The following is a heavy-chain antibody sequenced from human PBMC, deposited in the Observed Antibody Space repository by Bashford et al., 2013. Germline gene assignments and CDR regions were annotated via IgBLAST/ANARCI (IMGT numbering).Heavy chain of an antibody. CDR2: ISGSSVST. D-gene: IGHD3-16*02. Sequence: VRQAPGKGLEWVSAISGSSVSTYYADSVKGRFTISRDNSRSTLFLQMSSLRAEDTAVYYCTNSLSLDMRFENWGQGTLVTVSS. CDR3: TNSLSLDMRFEN. J-gene: IGHJ4*02. V-gene: IGHV3-23*01.